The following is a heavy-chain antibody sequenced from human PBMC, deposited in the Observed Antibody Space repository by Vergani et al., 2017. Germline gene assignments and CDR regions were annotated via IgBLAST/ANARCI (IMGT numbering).Heavy chain of an antibody. Sequence: QVQLQESGPGLVKPSETLSLTCTVSGGSISSYYWSWIRQPPGKGLEWIGYIYYSGSTNYNPSLKSRVTISVDTSKNQFSLKLSSVTAADTAVYYCARAERGLYLTDVWGKGTTVTVSS. D-gene: IGHD2-8*01. V-gene: IGHV4-59*01. CDR2: IYYSGST. CDR3: ARAERGLYLTDV. CDR1: GGSISSYY. J-gene: IGHJ6*04.